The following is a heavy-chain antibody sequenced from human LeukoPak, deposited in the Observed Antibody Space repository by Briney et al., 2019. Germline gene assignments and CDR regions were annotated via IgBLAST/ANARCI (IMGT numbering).Heavy chain of an antibody. CDR3: AILDGAFDT. CDR1: GFTLNGYW. Sequence: EAGGSLRLSCAAPGFTLNGYWMHWVRQAPGKGLVWVSRINSDGSTTSYADSVKGRFTISRDNSKNTLYLQMNSLRAEDTAVYYCAILDGAFDTWGQGTMVTVSS. V-gene: IGHV3-74*01. CDR2: INSDGSTT. J-gene: IGHJ3*02. D-gene: IGHD5-24*01.